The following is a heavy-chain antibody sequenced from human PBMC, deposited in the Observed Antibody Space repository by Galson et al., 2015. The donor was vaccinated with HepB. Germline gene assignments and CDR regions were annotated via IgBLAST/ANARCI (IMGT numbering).Heavy chain of an antibody. CDR2: ISSGSSYI. CDR1: GFKLSSYG. D-gene: IGHD3-10*01. CDR3: TRRGPETGFYHYYMDV. Sequence: SLRLSCAASGFKLSSYGMNWVRQAPGKGLEWVSCISSGSSYIYYAESVKGRFTISRDNARKSVYLQMHSLRAEDTAVYYCTRRGPETGFYHYYMDVWGQGTTVTVSS. V-gene: IGHV3-21*01. J-gene: IGHJ6*03.